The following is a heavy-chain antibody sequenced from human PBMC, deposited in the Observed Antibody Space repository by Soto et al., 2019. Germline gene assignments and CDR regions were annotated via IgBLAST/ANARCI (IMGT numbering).Heavy chain of an antibody. Sequence: QVQLVQSGAEVKKPGSSVKVSGKASGGTFSSYAISWVRQAPGQGLEWMGGIIPISGTANYAQKFQGRVTITADESTSTAYMELSSLRSEDTALYYCAGDWGEDSSAWYSWFDPRSQGTLVTVSS. D-gene: IGHD6-19*01. CDR1: GGTFSSYA. CDR3: AGDWGEDSSAWYSWFDP. J-gene: IGHJ5*02. V-gene: IGHV1-69*01. CDR2: IIPISGTA.